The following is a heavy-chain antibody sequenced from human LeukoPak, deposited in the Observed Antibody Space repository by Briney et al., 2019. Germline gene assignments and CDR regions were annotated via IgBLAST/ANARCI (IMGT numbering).Heavy chain of an antibody. Sequence: GGSLRLSCVASEFTFSSYSMNWVRQAPGKGLEWVSSISSSSYIYYADSVKGRFTISRDNAKNSLYLQMNSLRAEDTAVYYCARGPGAAAYDYWGQGTLVTVSS. J-gene: IGHJ4*02. V-gene: IGHV3-21*01. CDR2: ISSSSYI. CDR1: EFTFSSYS. CDR3: ARGPGAAAYDY. D-gene: IGHD2-2*01.